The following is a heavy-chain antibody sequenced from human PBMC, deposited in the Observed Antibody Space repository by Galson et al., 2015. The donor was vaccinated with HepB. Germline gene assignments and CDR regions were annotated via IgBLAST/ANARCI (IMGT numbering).Heavy chain of an antibody. CDR3: ARDSLDLVQGAMVHYYVDV. Sequence: SLRLPCAASGFTVSTSYMSWVRQAPGKGLEWVSVIYSGGTTYYADFAEGRFTISRDNSKNTLYLQMNSLRADDTAVYYCARDSLDLVQGAMVHYYVDVWGKGTTVTVS. J-gene: IGHJ6*03. CDR2: IYSGGTT. D-gene: IGHD3-10*01. CDR1: GFTVSTSY. V-gene: IGHV3-53*01.